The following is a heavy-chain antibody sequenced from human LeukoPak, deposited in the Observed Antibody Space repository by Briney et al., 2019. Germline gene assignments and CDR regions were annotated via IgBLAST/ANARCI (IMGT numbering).Heavy chain of an antibody. CDR2: ISVINSGNT. D-gene: IGHD2-21*02. CDR1: GYTFSSYG. Sequence: ASVKVSCKASGYTFSSYGINWVRQAPGQGLEWMGWISVINSGNTRYAQNFQGRLTMTTDTSTTTAYMELRSLRSDDTAVYYCSREFPFCGADCFSGVFDIWGQETMVTVS. J-gene: IGHJ3*02. CDR3: SREFPFCGADCFSGVFDI. V-gene: IGHV1-18*01.